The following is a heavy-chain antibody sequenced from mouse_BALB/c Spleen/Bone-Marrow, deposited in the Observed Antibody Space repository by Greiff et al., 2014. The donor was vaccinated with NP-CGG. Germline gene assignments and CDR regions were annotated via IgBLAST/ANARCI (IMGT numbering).Heavy chain of an antibody. CDR3: TTSRGYNWFAY. J-gene: IGHJ3*01. D-gene: IGHD2-2*01. V-gene: IGHV1S81*02. CDR2: INPSNGGA. Sequence: QVQLKESGAELVKPGASVKLSCKASGYTFTSYNMYWVKQRPGQGLEWIGEINPSNGGADFNEKFKIKATLTVDKSSSTAYMQLSSLTSEDSAVYYCTTSRGYNWFAYWGQGTLVTVSA. CDR1: GYTFTSYN.